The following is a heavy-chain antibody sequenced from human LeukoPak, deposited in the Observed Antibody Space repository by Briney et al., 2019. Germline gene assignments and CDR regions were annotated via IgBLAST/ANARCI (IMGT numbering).Heavy chain of an antibody. V-gene: IGHV4-61*02. CDR2: IYTSGST. Sequence: SETLSLTCAVSGGSISSGSYYWSWIRQPAGKGLEWIGRIYTSGSTNYNPSLKSRVTISVDTSKNQFSLKLSSVTAADTAVYYCARVGFVPYYYDSSGYPYFDYWGQGTLVTVSS. CDR3: ARVGFVPYYYDSSGYPYFDY. J-gene: IGHJ4*02. D-gene: IGHD3-22*01. CDR1: GGSISSGSYY.